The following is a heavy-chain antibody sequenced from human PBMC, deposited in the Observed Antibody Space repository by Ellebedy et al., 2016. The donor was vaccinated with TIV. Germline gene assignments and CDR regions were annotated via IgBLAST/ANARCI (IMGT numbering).Heavy chain of an antibody. Sequence: AASVKVSCKVSGYTLTGLSMHWWLHDPAKGLEWMGGFDPEDGDTIYAQKFQARVTITEDTSTDKAKMELSSLRSEDTAVYYCATTYYYDTSGYYERDFDYWGQGTLVTVSS. CDR3: ATTYYYDTSGYYERDFDY. J-gene: IGHJ4*02. CDR1: GYTLTGLS. V-gene: IGHV1-24*01. D-gene: IGHD3-22*01. CDR2: FDPEDGDT.